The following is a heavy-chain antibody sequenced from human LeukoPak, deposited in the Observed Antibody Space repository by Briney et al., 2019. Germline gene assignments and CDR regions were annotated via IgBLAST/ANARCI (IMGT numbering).Heavy chain of an antibody. D-gene: IGHD2-8*02. CDR3: ARVDTGLTY. J-gene: IGHJ4*02. CDR2: VNPNSGDT. CDR1: GYTFTAFE. V-gene: IGHV1-8*02. Sequence: ASVKVSCKASGYTFTAFEISWVRQAPGQGLEWMGWVNPNSGDTGYAQQIQGRVNLTRNTAIATAYMEPSSLKSEDTAVYYCARVDTGLTYRGQGTLIIVSS.